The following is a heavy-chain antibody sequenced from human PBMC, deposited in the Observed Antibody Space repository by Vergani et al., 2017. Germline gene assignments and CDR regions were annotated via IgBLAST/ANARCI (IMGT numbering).Heavy chain of an antibody. CDR3: AKVGAQNFYYYDSNESLYYFEY. D-gene: IGHD3-22*01. J-gene: IGHJ4*02. V-gene: IGHV3-33*06. Sequence: VQLVESGGGVVQPGRSLRLSCAASGFTFSSYGMHWVRQAPGKGLEWVAVIWYDGSNKYYADSVKGRFTISRDNSKNTLYLQMNSLRAEDTAVYYCAKVGAQNFYYYDSNESLYYFEYWGQGTLVTV. CDR1: GFTFSSYG. CDR2: IWYDGSNK.